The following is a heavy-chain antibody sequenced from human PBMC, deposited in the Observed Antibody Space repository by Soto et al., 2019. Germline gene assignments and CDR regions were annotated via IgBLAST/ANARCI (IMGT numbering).Heavy chain of an antibody. D-gene: IGHD3-16*01. V-gene: IGHV1-69*08. CDR1: GGTFSSYT. CDR3: ARENPELGWFDP. J-gene: IGHJ5*02. Sequence: QVQLVQSGAEVKKPGSSVKVSCKASGGTFSSYTISWVRQAPGQGLEWMGRIIPILGIANYAQKFQGRVTITADKSTSTAYMELSSLRSEDTAVYYCARENPELGWFDPWGQGTLVTVSS. CDR2: IIPILGIA.